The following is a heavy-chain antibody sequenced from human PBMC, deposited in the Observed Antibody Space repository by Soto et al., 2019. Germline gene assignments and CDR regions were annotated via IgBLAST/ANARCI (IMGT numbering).Heavy chain of an antibody. V-gene: IGHV4-34*01. J-gene: IGHJ6*02. CDR2: INHSGST. D-gene: IGHD3-3*01. Sequence: SETLSLTCAVYGGSFSGYYWSWIRQPPGKGLEWIGEINHSGSTNYNPSLKSRVTISVDTSKNQFSLKLSSVTAADTAVYYCARNLVYDFWSGPYGMDVWGQGTTVTVSS. CDR3: ARNLVYDFWSGPYGMDV. CDR1: GGSFSGYY.